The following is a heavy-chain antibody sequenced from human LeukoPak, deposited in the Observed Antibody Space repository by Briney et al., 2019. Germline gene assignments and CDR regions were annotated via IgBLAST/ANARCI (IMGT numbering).Heavy chain of an antibody. CDR2: IRSKADNDAT. D-gene: IGHD2/OR15-2a*01. J-gene: IGHJ4*02. Sequence: GGSLRLSCAASGFILSGSVLLWVRQASGRGLEWVGRIRSKADNDATAYGASVKGRFTISRDDSRNTAYLQMNSLKTEDTAMYYCTTDYCTSTTCYLNYWGQGTLVTVSS. CDR1: GFILSGSV. CDR3: TTDYCTSTTCYLNY. V-gene: IGHV3-73*01.